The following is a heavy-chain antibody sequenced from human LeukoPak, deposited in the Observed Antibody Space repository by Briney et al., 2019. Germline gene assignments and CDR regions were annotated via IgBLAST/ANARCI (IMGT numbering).Heavy chain of an antibody. CDR1: GGSISSYY. CDR3: ARASGYDSLRFDY. V-gene: IGHV4-59*12. J-gene: IGHJ4*02. D-gene: IGHD5-12*01. Sequence: SETLSLTCTVSGGSISSYYWSWIRQPPGKGLEWIGYIYHSGSTYYNPSLKSRVTISVDRSKNQFSLKLSSVTAADTAVYYCARASGYDSLRFDYWGQGTLVTVSS. CDR2: IYHSGST.